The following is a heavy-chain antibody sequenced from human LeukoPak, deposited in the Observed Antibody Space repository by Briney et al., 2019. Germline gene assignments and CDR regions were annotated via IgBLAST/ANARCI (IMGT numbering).Heavy chain of an antibody. Sequence: SETLSLTCTVSGDSISNYYWSWIRQPAGKGLEWIGRIYTSGSTNYNPSLKSRVTMSVDTSKNQFSLKLSSVTAADTAVYYCARDVYYDSSGYYSSSHNYYYYYMDVWGKGTTVTVSS. CDR2: IYTSGST. D-gene: IGHD3-22*01. CDR3: ARDVYYDSSGYYSSSHNYYYYYMDV. CDR1: GDSISNYY. V-gene: IGHV4-4*07. J-gene: IGHJ6*03.